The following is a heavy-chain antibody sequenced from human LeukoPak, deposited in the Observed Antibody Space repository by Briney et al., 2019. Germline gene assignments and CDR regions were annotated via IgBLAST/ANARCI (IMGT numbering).Heavy chain of an antibody. CDR1: GFTFSTYW. CDR3: ARRWYPDY. CDR2: IEQDGSGK. J-gene: IGHJ4*02. V-gene: IGHV3-7*01. Sequence: GGSLRLSCAASGFTFSTYWMTWVRQAPGKGLEWVANIEQDGSGKYYEDSVRGRFTISRDNAKNSLYLQMNSLRAEDTAVYYCARRWYPDYWGQGTLVTVSS. D-gene: IGHD4-23*01.